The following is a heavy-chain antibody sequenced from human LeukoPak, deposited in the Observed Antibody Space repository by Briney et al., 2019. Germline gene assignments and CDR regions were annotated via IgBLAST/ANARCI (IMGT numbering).Heavy chain of an antibody. CDR1: GFTFSSYG. D-gene: IGHD3-10*01. CDR3: AKDLRFGSGYYYGMDV. Sequence: GGSLRLSCAASGFTFSSYGMHWVRQAPGKGLEWVAVISYDGSNKYYADSVKGRFTISRDNSKNTLYLQMNSLRAEDTAVYYCAKDLRFGSGYYYGMDVWGQGTTVTVSS. CDR2: ISYDGSNK. V-gene: IGHV3-30*18. J-gene: IGHJ6*02.